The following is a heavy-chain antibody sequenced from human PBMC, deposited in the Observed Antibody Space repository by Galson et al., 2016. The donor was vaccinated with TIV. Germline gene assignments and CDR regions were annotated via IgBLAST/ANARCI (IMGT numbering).Heavy chain of an antibody. D-gene: IGHD5-18*01. CDR1: GGSFSIHT. Sequence: SVKVSCKASGGSFSIHTFNWVRQAPGQGLEWMGGIVPLFRTTNYAQKFQGRVTFTADESSSTAYMEVSRLTSDGTAVYYCAKDRNTALDTYYYSYGMDVWGQGTTVTVSS. J-gene: IGHJ6*02. CDR2: IVPLFRTT. V-gene: IGHV1-69*13. CDR3: AKDRNTALDTYYYSYGMDV.